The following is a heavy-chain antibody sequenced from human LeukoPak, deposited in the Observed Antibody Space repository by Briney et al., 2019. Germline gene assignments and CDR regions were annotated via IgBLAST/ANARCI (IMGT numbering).Heavy chain of an antibody. J-gene: IGHJ5*02. CDR3: ARDLGYFDWFVV. CDR1: GFTFRSYS. CDR2: ISSSSSTI. Sequence: GGSLRLSCAASGFTFRSYSMNWVRQAPGKGLEWVSYISSSSSTIYYADSVKGRFTISRDNAKNSLYLQMNSLRAEDTAVYYCARDLGYFDWFVVWGQGTLLTVSS. D-gene: IGHD3-9*01. V-gene: IGHV3-48*01.